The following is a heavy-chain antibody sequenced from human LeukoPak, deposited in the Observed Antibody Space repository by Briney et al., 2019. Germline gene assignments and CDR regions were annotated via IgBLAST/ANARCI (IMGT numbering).Heavy chain of an antibody. Sequence: KAGRPLRLSCAASRLTFSSYAMHWVRQPPGKGLEWVAVIPYDGNNKYYADSVRGRFTISRDNSKNTLYLQMNSLRVEESAVYYCVRDRGSGYSYGMYYYFYGVDVWGQGTTVTVSS. D-gene: IGHD5-18*01. CDR1: RLTFSSYA. V-gene: IGHV3-30-3*01. CDR2: IPYDGNNK. CDR3: VRDRGSGYSYGMYYYFYGVDV. J-gene: IGHJ6*02.